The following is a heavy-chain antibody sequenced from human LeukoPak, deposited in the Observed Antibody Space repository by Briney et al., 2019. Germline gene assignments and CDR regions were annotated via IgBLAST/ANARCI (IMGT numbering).Heavy chain of an antibody. CDR3: ARDSPMEAGLFDY. V-gene: IGHV3-66*01. J-gene: IGHJ4*02. CDR2: IYSGGST. Sequence: PGGSLRLSCAASGFTVSSNYMSWVRQAPGKGLEWVSVIYSGGSTYYADSVKGRFTISRDNSKNTLYLQMNSLRAEDTAVYYCARDSPMEAGLFDYWGQGTLVTVSS. D-gene: IGHD6-19*01. CDR1: GFTVSSNY.